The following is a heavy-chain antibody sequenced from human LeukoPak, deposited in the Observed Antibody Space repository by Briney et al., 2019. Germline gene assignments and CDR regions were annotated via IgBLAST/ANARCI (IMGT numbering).Heavy chain of an antibody. V-gene: IGHV4-59*11. CDR2: IYYNGST. D-gene: IGHD3-3*01. J-gene: IGHJ6*03. Sequence: SETLSLTCTVSGGSISSHYWSWIRQPPGKGLEWIGYIYYNGSTNYNPSLKSRVTISVDTSKNQFSLKLSSVTAADTAVYYCARARGPTYYDFWSGRYYYYMDVWGKGTTVTVSS. CDR3: ARARGPTYYDFWSGRYYYYMDV. CDR1: GGSISSHY.